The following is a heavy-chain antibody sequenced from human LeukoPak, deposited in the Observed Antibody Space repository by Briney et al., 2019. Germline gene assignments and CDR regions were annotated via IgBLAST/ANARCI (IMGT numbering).Heavy chain of an antibody. CDR2: MNPNSGNT. CDR3: ASQGYSSSGTNGGQNWFDP. CDR1: GYTFTSYD. Sequence: ASVKVSCKASGYTFTSYDINWARQATGQGLEWMGWMNPNSGNTGYAQKFQGRVTMTRNTSISTAYMELSSLRSEDTAVYYCASQGYSSSGTNGGQNWFDPWGQGTLVTVSS. D-gene: IGHD6-13*01. J-gene: IGHJ5*02. V-gene: IGHV1-8*01.